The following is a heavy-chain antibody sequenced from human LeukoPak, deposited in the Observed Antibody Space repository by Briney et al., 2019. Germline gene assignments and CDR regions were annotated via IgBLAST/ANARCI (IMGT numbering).Heavy chain of an antibody. J-gene: IGHJ6*02. CDR3: ARALQDYYYGMDV. V-gene: IGHV4-59*08. CDR2: IYYSGRT. D-gene: IGHD5-24*01. CDR1: GDSISGYY. Sequence: SETLSLTCTVSGDSISGYYWSWIRQPPGKGLEWIGYIYYSGRTNYSPSLKSRVTISEDTSKNHFSLRLRSVTAADTAVYYCARALQDYYYGMDVWGQGTTVTVSS.